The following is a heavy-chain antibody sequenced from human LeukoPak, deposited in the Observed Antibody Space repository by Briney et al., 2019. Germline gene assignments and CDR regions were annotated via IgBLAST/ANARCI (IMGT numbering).Heavy chain of an antibody. CDR2: ISYDGSNK. Sequence: QPGRSLRLSCAASRFTFSSYAMHWVRQAPGKGLEWVAVISYDGSNKYYADSVKGRFTISRDNSKNTLYLQMNSLRAEDTAVYYCARGNQRSYSYYYYYMDVWGKGTTVTVSS. J-gene: IGHJ6*03. CDR1: RFTFSSYA. CDR3: ARGNQRSYSYYYYYMDV. V-gene: IGHV3-30*04. D-gene: IGHD1-26*01.